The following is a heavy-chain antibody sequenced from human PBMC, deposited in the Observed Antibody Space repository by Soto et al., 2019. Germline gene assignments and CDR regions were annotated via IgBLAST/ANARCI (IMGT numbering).Heavy chain of an antibody. D-gene: IGHD3-3*02. CDR3: ARHLSHLKFGWFDP. CDR1: GFPFSSYA. Sequence: HPGGSLRLSCAASGFPFSSYAMHWVRQAPGKGLEWVALVSDDGNTKYFADSVKGRFTISRDNSKNTLYLQMNSLRVEDTAVYHCARHLSHLKFGWFDPWGQGTLVTVSS. CDR2: VSDDGNTK. V-gene: IGHV3-30-3*01. J-gene: IGHJ5*02.